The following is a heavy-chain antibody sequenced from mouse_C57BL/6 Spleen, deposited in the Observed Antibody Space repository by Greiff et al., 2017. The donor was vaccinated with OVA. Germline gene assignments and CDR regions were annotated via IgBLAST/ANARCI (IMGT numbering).Heavy chain of an antibody. Sequence: VQLLQSGAGLVRPGASLTLSCEASGFTFTDYEMHWVQQTPVHGLEWIGAIDPETGGTAYNQKFKGKATLATDKSSSTAYMELRSLTSEDSAVDYCTKGQLRLTHYAMDYWGQGTSVTVSS. V-gene: IGHV1-15*01. D-gene: IGHD3-2*02. CDR2: IDPETGGT. CDR1: GFTFTDYE. J-gene: IGHJ4*01. CDR3: TKGQLRLTHYAMDY.